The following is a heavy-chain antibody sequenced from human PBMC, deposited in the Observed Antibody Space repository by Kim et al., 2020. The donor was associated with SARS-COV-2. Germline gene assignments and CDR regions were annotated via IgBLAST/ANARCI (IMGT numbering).Heavy chain of an antibody. V-gene: IGHV5-51*01. J-gene: IGHJ3*02. Sequence: SFQGQVTISADKSISTAYLQWSSLKASDTAMYYCARWLVEWEQKGDAFDIWGQGTMVTVSS. CDR3: ARWLVEWEQKGDAFDI. D-gene: IGHD1-26*01.